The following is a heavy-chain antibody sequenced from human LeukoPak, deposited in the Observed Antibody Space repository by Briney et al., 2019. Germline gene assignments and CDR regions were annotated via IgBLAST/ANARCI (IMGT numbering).Heavy chain of an antibody. CDR3: ARWRLSYDRSGYYSPIDY. J-gene: IGHJ4*02. CDR1: GGSISSSSYY. Sequence: SETLSLTCTVSGGSISSSSYYWGWIRQPPGKGLEWIGSIYYSGSTYYNPSLKSRVTISVDTSKNQFSLKLSSVTAADTAVYYCARWRLSYDRSGYYSPIDYWGQGTLVTVSS. CDR2: IYYSGST. D-gene: IGHD3-22*01. V-gene: IGHV4-39*01.